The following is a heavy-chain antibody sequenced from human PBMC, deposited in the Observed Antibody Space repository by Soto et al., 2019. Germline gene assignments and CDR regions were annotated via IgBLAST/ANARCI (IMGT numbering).Heavy chain of an antibody. J-gene: IGHJ4*02. D-gene: IGHD2-21*02. CDR1: GYTFTNYD. Sequence: ASVKVSCKASGYTFTNYDINWVRQATGQGLEWMGWMNPSSGNTGYVQKFQGRVTMTRNTSTSTAYMELTSLTSDDTAAYCCARTRLCGGDCYSAYYFDFWGQGALVTVSS. CDR3: ARTRLCGGDCYSAYYFDF. CDR2: MNPSSGNT. V-gene: IGHV1-8*01.